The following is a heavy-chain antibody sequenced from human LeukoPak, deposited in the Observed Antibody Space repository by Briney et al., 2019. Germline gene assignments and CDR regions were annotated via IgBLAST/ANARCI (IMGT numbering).Heavy chain of an antibody. J-gene: IGHJ6*03. Sequence: GASVKVSCKASGYTFIGYYMHWVRQAPGQGLEWMGWISAYNGNTNYAQKLQGRVTMTTDTSTSTAYMELRSLRSDDTAVYYCARDGSWTGITGGYYYYMDVWGKGTTVTVSS. CDR1: GYTFIGYY. D-gene: IGHD3/OR15-3a*01. CDR3: ARDGSWTGITGGYYYYMDV. V-gene: IGHV1-18*01. CDR2: ISAYNGNT.